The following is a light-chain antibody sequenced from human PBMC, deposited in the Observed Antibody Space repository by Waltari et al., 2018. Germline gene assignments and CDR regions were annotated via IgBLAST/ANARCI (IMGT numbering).Light chain of an antibody. CDR1: SSDVGGQNF. CDR2: GVS. J-gene: IGLJ3*02. Sequence: QSALTQPASVSGSPGQSITISCSGTSSDVGGQNFVSWFQQHPGKAPKLMIYGVSNRPAGISNRCAGSKSGNAASLTISGLQTEDEADYYCSSYTSAYTWVFGEGTKVTVL. CDR3: SSYTSAYTWV. V-gene: IGLV2-14*01.